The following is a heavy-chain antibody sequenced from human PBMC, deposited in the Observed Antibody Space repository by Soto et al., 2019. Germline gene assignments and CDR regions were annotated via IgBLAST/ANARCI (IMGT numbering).Heavy chain of an antibody. CDR1: GGTFSSYS. V-gene: IGHV1-69*08. CDR2: IMPILGST. Sequence: QVQLVQSGAEVKKPGSSVKVSCKASGGTFSSYSISWVRQRPGQGLEWLGRIMPILGSTRYAQKFQGRVTITADTSTSTAYMELRSLRSEDTAVYYCAREGRDTVTTYWYFDLWGRGTLVTVSS. D-gene: IGHD4-17*01. J-gene: IGHJ2*01. CDR3: AREGRDTVTTYWYFDL.